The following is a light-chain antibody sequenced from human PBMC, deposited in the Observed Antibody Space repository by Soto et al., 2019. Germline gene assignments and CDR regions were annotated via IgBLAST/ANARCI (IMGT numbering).Light chain of an antibody. V-gene: IGKV1-27*01. Sequence: DIPMTQSPSSLSASVGDRVTITCRASQAINNYLAWYQQKPGRVPKLLIYYTSTLQSGVPSRFSGSGSGTDFTLTISRLQPEDVATYYCQKYYGAPWAFGQGAKVEIK. CDR2: YTS. J-gene: IGKJ1*01. CDR1: QAINNY. CDR3: QKYYGAPWA.